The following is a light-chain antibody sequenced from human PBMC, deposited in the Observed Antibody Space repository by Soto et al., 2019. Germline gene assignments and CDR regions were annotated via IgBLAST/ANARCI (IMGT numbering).Light chain of an antibody. CDR2: DAS. J-gene: IGKJ1*01. V-gene: IGKV1-5*01. Sequence: SPGERATLSCRASRNVGSNLAWYQQKPCQAPRFLIYDASSLETGVPSRFSGSGSGTEFTLTISSLQPDDFATYYCQQYNSHSRTFGQGTKVDIK. CDR1: RNVGSN. CDR3: QQYNSHSRT.